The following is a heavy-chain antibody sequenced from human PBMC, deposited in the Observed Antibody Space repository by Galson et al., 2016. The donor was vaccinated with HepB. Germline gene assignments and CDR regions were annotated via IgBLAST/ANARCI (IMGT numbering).Heavy chain of an antibody. CDR1: GESLSGYF. Sequence: ETLSLTCTVSGESLSGYFWSWIRQPPGQGLAWIGEVNHRGTTNYDPSLESRVTLSADTSKNQFSLNLSSVTAADTAVYFCARDGFPGFGSFFDYWGHGALVTVSS. V-gene: IGHV4-34*01. D-gene: IGHD3-10*01. CDR2: VNHRGTT. CDR3: ARDGFPGFGSFFDY. J-gene: IGHJ4*01.